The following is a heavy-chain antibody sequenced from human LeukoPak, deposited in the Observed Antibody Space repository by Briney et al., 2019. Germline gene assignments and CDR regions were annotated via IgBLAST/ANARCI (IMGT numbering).Heavy chain of an antibody. V-gene: IGHV4-34*01. CDR3: ARSHSGSYYSDWSDP. CDR2: INHSGST. J-gene: IGHJ5*02. CDR1: GGSFSGYY. D-gene: IGHD1-26*01. Sequence: SETLSLTCAVYGGSFSGYYWSWIRQPPGKGLEGIGEINHSGSTNYNPSLKSRVTISVDTSKNQFSLKLSSVTAADTAVYYCARSHSGSYYSDWSDPWGQGTLVTVSS.